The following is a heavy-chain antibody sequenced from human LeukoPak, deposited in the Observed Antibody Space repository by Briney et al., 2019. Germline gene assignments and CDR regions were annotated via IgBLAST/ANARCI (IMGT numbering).Heavy chain of an antibody. CDR3: ARSSGWKYNIDY. CDR1: GGTFSSYA. V-gene: IGHV1-69*06. Sequence: ASVKVSCKASGGTFSSYAISWVRQAPGQGLEWMGGIIPIFGTANYAQKFQGRVTITADKSTSTAYMELSRLRSDDTAMYYCARSSGWKYNIDYWGQGTLVTVSS. D-gene: IGHD6-19*01. J-gene: IGHJ4*02. CDR2: IIPIFGTA.